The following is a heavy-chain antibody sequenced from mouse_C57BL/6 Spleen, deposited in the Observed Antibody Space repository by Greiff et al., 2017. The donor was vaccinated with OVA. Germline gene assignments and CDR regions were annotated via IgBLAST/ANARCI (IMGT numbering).Heavy chain of an antibody. CDR1: GYAFSSSG. Sequence: QVQLKQSGPELVKPGASVKISCKASGYAFSSSGMNWVKQRPGKGLEWIGRIYPGDGDTNYNGKFKGKATLTADKSSSTAYMELSSLTSEDSAVYFCARQTSNGYFDYWGQGTTLTVSS. V-gene: IGHV1-82*01. CDR2: IYPGDGDT. J-gene: IGHJ2*01. D-gene: IGHD2-10*02. CDR3: ARQTSNGYFDY.